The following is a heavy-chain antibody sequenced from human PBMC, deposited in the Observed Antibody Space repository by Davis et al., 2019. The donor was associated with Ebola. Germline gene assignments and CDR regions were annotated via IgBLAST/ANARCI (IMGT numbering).Heavy chain of an antibody. J-gene: IGHJ6*02. V-gene: IGHV3-33*01. Sequence: SLNISCAASGFTFSSYVMHWVRQAPGKGLEWVAVIWYDGSNKYYADSVKGRFTISRDTSKNTLYLQMNSLRAEDTAVYYCARENIVAFYYYYGMDVWGQGTTVTVSS. CDR1: GFTFSSYV. D-gene: IGHD5-12*01. CDR3: ARENIVAFYYYYGMDV. CDR2: IWYDGSNK.